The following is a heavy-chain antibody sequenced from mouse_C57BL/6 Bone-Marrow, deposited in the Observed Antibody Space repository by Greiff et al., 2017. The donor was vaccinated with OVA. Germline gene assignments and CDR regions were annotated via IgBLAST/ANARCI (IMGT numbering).Heavy chain of an antibody. CDR3: ARGRYYYGSSSYAMDY. D-gene: IGHD1-1*01. J-gene: IGHJ4*01. CDR1: GYTFTSYW. CDR2: IDPSDSYT. Sequence: QVHVKQPGAELVMPGASVKLSCKASGYTFTSYWMHWVKQRPGQGLEWIGEIDPSDSYTNYNQKFKGKSTLTVDKSSSTAYMQLSSLTSEDSAVYYCARGRYYYGSSSYAMDYWGQGTSVTVSS. V-gene: IGHV1-69*01.